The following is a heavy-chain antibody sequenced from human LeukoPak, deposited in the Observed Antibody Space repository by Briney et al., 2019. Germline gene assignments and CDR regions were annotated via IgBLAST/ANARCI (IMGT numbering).Heavy chain of an antibody. CDR2: INPNSGGT. D-gene: IGHD1-26*01. Sequence: ASVKVSCKASVYTFTGYYMHWVRQAPGQGLEWMGWINPNSGGTNYAQKFQGRVTMTRDTSISTAYMELSRLRSDDTAVYYCARSPLVGATTWSEFDYWGQGPLVTVSS. J-gene: IGHJ4*02. V-gene: IGHV1-2*02. CDR3: ARSPLVGATTWSEFDY. CDR1: VYTFTGYY.